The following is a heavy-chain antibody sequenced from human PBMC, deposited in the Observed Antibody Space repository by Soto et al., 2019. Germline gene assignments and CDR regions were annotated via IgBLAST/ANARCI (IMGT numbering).Heavy chain of an antibody. D-gene: IGHD3-3*01. CDR3: AKPKLYDFWSGYFDY. J-gene: IGHJ4*02. Sequence: HPGGSLRLSCAASGFTFSSYAMSWVRQAPGKGLEWVSAISGSGGSTYYADSVKGRFTISRDNSKNTLYLQMNSLRAEDTAVYYCAKPKLYDFWSGYFDYWGQGTLVTVSS. V-gene: IGHV3-23*01. CDR1: GFTFSSYA. CDR2: ISGSGGST.